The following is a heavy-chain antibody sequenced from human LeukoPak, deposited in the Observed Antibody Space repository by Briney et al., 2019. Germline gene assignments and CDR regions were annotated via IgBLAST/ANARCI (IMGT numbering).Heavy chain of an antibody. J-gene: IGHJ4*02. CDR3: ARDLRLSPYSGGWPLDY. V-gene: IGHV4-59*12. Sequence: MASETLSLTCAVYGGSFSGYYWSWIRQPPGKGLEWIGYIYYSGSTNYNPSLKSRVTISVDTSKNQFSLKLSSVTAADTAVYYCARDLRLSPYSGGWPLDYWGQGTLVTVSS. D-gene: IGHD6-19*01. CDR1: GGSFSGYY. CDR2: IYYSGST.